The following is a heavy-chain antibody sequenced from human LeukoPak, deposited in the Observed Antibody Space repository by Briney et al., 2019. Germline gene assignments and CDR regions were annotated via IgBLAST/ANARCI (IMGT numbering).Heavy chain of an antibody. CDR2: IKQDGSEK. Sequence: GGSLRLSCAASGFTFSTYWMSWVRQAPGKGLEWVANIKQDGSEKYYVDSVKGRFTISRDNAKNSLYLQMSSLRAEDTAVYYCARDSAYGSGSYGDYWGQGTLVTVSS. J-gene: IGHJ4*02. CDR1: GFTFSTYW. D-gene: IGHD3-10*01. CDR3: ARDSAYGSGSYGDY. V-gene: IGHV3-7*01.